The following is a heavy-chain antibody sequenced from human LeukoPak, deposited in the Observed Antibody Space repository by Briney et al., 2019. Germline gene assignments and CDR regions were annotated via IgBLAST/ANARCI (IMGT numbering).Heavy chain of an antibody. J-gene: IGHJ4*02. CDR3: AGQRWLQSFDL. CDR1: GGSFSSHF. Sequence: PSETLSLTCTVSGGSFSSHFWSWVRPSPEKGLEWIGYVYYTGSTNYNPSLKSRVAMSVDTSKTQFSLKLTSVTAADTAVYYCAGQRWLQSFDLWGQGTLVTISS. CDR2: VYYTGST. V-gene: IGHV4-59*08. D-gene: IGHD5-24*01.